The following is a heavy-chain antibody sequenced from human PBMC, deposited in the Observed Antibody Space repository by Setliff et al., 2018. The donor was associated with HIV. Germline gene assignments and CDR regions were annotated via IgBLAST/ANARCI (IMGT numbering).Heavy chain of an antibody. J-gene: IGHJ6*03. CDR3: ARDRYYDSSGYYYRDYYYYMDV. CDR1: GGSISSSSYY. CDR2: IYYSGST. V-gene: IGHV4-39*02. Sequence: PSETLSLTCTVSGGSISSSSYYWGWIRQPPGKGLEWIGSIYYSGSTYYNPSLKSRVTISVDTSKNQFSLKLSSVTAADTAVYYCARDRYYDSSGYYYRDYYYYMDVWGNGTTVTVSS. D-gene: IGHD3-22*01.